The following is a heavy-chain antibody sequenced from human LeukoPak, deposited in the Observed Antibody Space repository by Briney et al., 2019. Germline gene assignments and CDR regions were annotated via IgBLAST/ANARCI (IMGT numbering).Heavy chain of an antibody. CDR2: INPNNGAT. J-gene: IGHJ4*02. V-gene: IGHV1-2*02. CDR1: GYTFTGYY. CDR3: VRALEKTMSKLDY. D-gene: IGHD3-22*01. Sequence: GASVKVSCKASGYTFTGYYMHWVRQAPRQGLEWMGCINPNNGATNYAQKFQGRVTMTRDTSVSTAYMELSSLRSDDTAVYFCVRALEKTMSKLDYWGQGTLVTVSS.